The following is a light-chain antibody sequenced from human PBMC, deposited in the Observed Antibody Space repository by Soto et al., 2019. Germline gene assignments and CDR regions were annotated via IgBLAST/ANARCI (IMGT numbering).Light chain of an antibody. Sequence: QSALTQPASVSGSPGQSITISCTGTSSDVGGYDYVSWYQQHPGKAPKLMIYEVSTRPSGVSNRFSGSKSGNTASLTISGLQAEDEADYYCSSYTVSSTSHVVFGGGTKLTV. CDR1: SSDVGGYDY. CDR2: EVS. J-gene: IGLJ2*01. CDR3: SSYTVSSTSHVV. V-gene: IGLV2-14*01.